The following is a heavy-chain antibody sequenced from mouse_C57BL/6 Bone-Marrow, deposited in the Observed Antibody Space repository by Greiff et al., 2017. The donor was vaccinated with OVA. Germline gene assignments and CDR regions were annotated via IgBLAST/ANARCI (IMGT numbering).Heavy chain of an antibody. CDR1: GYTFTSYG. V-gene: IGHV1-81*01. CDR3: ARSLLLRSVFDD. Sequence: QVQLQQSGAELARPGASVKLSCKASGYTFTSYGISWVKQRTGQGLEWIGEIYPRSGNTYYNEKFKGKATLPADKSSSTAYMELRSLTSEDSAVYFCARSLLLRSVFDDWGQGTTLTVSS. D-gene: IGHD1-1*01. J-gene: IGHJ2*01. CDR2: IYPRSGNT.